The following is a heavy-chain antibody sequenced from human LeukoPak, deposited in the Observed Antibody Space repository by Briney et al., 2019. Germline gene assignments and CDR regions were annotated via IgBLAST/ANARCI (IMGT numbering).Heavy chain of an antibody. CDR3: AREPQGDSSGYDAFDI. CDR1: GFTVSSNY. D-gene: IGHD3-22*01. J-gene: IGHJ3*02. Sequence: PGGSLRLSCAASGFTVSSNYMSWVRQAPGKGLEWVSLIYSGGSTYYADSVKGRFTLSRDNSKNTLFLQMNSLRAEDTAVYYCAREPQGDSSGYDAFDIWGQGTMVTVSS. CDR2: IYSGGST. V-gene: IGHV3-66*01.